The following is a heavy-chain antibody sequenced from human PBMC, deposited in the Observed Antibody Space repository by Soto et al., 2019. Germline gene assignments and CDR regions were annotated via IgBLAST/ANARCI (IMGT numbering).Heavy chain of an antibody. Sequence: QVQLQQWGAGLLKPSETLSLTCAVYGGSFSGYFWSWIRQPPGKGLEWIGEINHSGSTNYNPSLKSRVTISVDTSKNQFSLKLSSVTAADTAGYYCARYNFWENPPCGWGQGTLVTVSS. V-gene: IGHV4-34*01. CDR3: ARYNFWENPPCG. CDR2: INHSGST. J-gene: IGHJ4*02. CDR1: GGSFSGYF. D-gene: IGHD1-20*01.